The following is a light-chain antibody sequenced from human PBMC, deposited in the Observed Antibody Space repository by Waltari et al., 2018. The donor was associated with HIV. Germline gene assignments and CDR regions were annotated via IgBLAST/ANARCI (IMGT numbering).Light chain of an antibody. CDR1: QGISNS. Sequence: AIRMTQSPSSFSASTGDRVTITCRASQGISNSLAWYQQKPGKAPKILISAASTLESGVPSRFSGSGSGTDFTLTISCLKSEDFATYYCQQYHTYPYTLGQGTKLEIK. CDR3: QQYHTYPYT. CDR2: AAS. V-gene: IGKV1-8*01. J-gene: IGKJ2*01.